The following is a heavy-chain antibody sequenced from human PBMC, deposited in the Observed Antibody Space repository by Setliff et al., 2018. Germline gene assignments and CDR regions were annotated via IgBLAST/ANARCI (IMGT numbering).Heavy chain of an antibody. CDR2: ISPYSGET. V-gene: IGHV1-18*01. CDR1: GFNFITYG. Sequence: GASVKVSCKTSGFNFITYGFSWVRQAPGQGLEWMGWISPYSGETNNAQKFQDRLSVTADTSSKTIYMELRSLRSDNTAVYFCARFGGSCSSSSCYASDLWGQGTRVTVSS. D-gene: IGHD2-2*01. CDR3: ARFGGSCSSSSCYASDL. J-gene: IGHJ3*01.